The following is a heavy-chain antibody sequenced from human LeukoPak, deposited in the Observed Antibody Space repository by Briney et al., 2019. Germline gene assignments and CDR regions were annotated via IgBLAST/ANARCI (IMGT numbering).Heavy chain of an antibody. V-gene: IGHV4-39*01. J-gene: IGHJ4*02. CDR3: AKRDGSGYYYFDY. CDR1: GGSISSSSYF. Sequence: SGTLSLTCTVSGGSISSSSYFWGSIRQPPGKGLEWIGSIFYSGSTYYNPSLNSRVTISIDTSKNQFSLRLSSVTAADTAVYYCAKRDGSGYYYFDYWGQGTLVTVSS. CDR2: IFYSGST. D-gene: IGHD3-22*01.